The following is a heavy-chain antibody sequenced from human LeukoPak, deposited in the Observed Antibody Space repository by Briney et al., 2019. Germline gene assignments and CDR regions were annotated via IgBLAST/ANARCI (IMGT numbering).Heavy chain of an antibody. CDR2: ISAYNGNT. D-gene: IGHD1-7*01. CDR1: GYTFTSYG. Sequence: ASVKISCKASGYTFTSYGISWVRQAPGQGLEWMGWISAYNGNTNYAQKLQGRVTMTTDTSTSTAYMELRSLRSDDTAVYYCARDLTGTTDLDYWGQGTLVTVSS. J-gene: IGHJ4*02. V-gene: IGHV1-18*01. CDR3: ARDLTGTTDLDY.